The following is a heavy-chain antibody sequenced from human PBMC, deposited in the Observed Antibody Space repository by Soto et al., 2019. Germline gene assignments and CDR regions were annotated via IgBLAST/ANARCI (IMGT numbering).Heavy chain of an antibody. CDR3: ARDHRDCSGGSCYDPWFDP. V-gene: IGHV4-31*02. CDR2: IYYSGST. Sequence: WIGYIYYSGSTYYNPSLKSRVTISVDTSRNQFSLKLSSVTAADTAVYYCARDHRDCSGGSCYDPWFDPWGQGTLVTISS. D-gene: IGHD2-15*01. J-gene: IGHJ5*02.